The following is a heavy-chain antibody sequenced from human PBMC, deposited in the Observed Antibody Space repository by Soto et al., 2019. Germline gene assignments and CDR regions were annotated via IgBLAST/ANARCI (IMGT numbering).Heavy chain of an antibody. D-gene: IGHD6-19*01. Sequence: GGSLRLSCAASGFTFSSYGMHWVRQAPGKGLEWVAVIWYDGSNKYYADPVKGRFTISRDNSKNTLYLQMNSLRAEDTAVYYCARDGIIAVAGSSFSYYYYYGMDVWGQGTTVTVSS. V-gene: IGHV3-33*01. J-gene: IGHJ6*02. CDR3: ARDGIIAVAGSSFSYYYYYGMDV. CDR2: IWYDGSNK. CDR1: GFTFSSYG.